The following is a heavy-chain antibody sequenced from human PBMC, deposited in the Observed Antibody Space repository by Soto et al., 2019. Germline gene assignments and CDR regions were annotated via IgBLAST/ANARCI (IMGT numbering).Heavy chain of an antibody. D-gene: IGHD6-19*01. CDR1: GYSFTSYW. CDR2: LDPSDSYT. J-gene: IGHJ4*02. V-gene: IGHV5-10-1*01. CDR3: ARRYSSGWSVSLDY. Sequence: GESLKISCKGSGYSFTSYWITWVRQVPGKGLEYMGRLDPSDSYTNYSPSFQGHVTISTDKSISTAYLQWSSLKASDTAIYYCARRYSSGWSVSLDYWGQGTLVTVSS.